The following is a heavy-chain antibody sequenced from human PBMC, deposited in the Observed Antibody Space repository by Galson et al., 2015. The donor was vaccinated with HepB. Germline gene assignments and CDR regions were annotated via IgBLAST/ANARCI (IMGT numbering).Heavy chain of an antibody. J-gene: IGHJ5*02. Sequence: SVKVSCKASGGTFSSFAIGWVRQAPGQGLQWMGGVTPMYNKSNYAQKFLGRVTITADESTNTAYMELRNLRSEDTAVYFCARSSGVLPGSYPDNWFDPWGQGTLVTVSS. V-gene: IGHV1-69*13. CDR1: GGTFSSFA. D-gene: IGHD2-2*01. CDR2: VTPMYNKS. CDR3: ARSSGVLPGSYPDNWFDP.